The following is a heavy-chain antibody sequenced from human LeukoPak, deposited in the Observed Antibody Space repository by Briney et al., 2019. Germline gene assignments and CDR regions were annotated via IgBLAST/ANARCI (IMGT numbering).Heavy chain of an antibody. CDR1: GFIFSSYW. CDR3: ARGGGLDI. Sequence: GGSLRLSCAASGFIFSSYWMTWVCQAPGKGLEWVANIKQDGSEKYYVDSVKGRFTISRDNAKNSLYLQMNSLRAEDTVVYYCARGGGLDIWGQGTMVTVSS. CDR2: IKQDGSEK. V-gene: IGHV3-7*05. J-gene: IGHJ3*02.